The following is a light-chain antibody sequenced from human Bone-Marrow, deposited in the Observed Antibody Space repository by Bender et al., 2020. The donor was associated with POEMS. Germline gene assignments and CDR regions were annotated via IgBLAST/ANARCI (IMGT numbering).Light chain of an antibody. J-gene: IGLJ2*01. CDR1: YSDVGGYAF. Sequence: QSALTQPASVPGSLGQSITISCTGTYSDVGGYAFVSWYQQHPGKAPKLVISTVSKRPSGVPDRFSGSKSGNTASLAISGLQADDEADYYCCSYAGDSLVFGGGTTLTVL. V-gene: IGLV2-23*02. CDR3: CSYAGDSLV. CDR2: TVS.